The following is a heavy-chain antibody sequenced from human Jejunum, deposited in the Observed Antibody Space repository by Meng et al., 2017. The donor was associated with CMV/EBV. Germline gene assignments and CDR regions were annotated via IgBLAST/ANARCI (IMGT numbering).Heavy chain of an antibody. CDR2: IYPNGNT. Sequence: QVQLPASGPGLVKPSETLSLTCTVSGGSISSYYWSWIRQPAGKGLEWIGRIYPNGNTNYNPSLKSRVTMSIDTSKNQFSLKLTSVTAADTAVYYCARDAPPNNYGWFDPWGQGTLVTVSS. V-gene: IGHV4-4*07. CDR1: GGSISSYY. CDR3: ARDAPPNNYGWFDP. D-gene: IGHD5-18*01. J-gene: IGHJ5*02.